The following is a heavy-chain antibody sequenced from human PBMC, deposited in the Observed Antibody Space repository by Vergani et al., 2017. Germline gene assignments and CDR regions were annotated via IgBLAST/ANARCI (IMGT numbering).Heavy chain of an antibody. CDR1: GASITSGSFY. CDR2: IHASGTK. D-gene: IGHD6-13*01. Sequence: QVHLNEAGPGLVKPSQTLSLTCTFSGASITSGSFYWSWIRQPAGKGLEWIGRIHASGTKNYNPSLRSRVTLSVDTSKNQLSLKMISMTAADTAVYYCAKDGRRPWSNSWANFANWGQGILVTVSS. V-gene: IGHV4-61*02. CDR3: AKDGRRPWSNSWANFAN. J-gene: IGHJ4*02.